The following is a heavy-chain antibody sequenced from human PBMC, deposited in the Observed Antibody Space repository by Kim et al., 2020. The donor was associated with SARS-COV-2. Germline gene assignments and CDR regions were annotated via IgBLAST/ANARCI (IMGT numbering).Heavy chain of an antibody. CDR3: TRGGEYCSGGSCYYYYGMDV. D-gene: IGHD2-15*01. J-gene: IGHJ6*02. Sequence: GGSLRLSCAASGFTFSGSAMHWVRQASGKGLEWVGRIRSKANSYATAYAASVKGRFTISRDDSKNTAYLQMNSLKTEDTAVYYCTRGGEYCSGGSCYYYYGMDVWGQGTTVTVSS. CDR1: GFTFSGSA. V-gene: IGHV3-73*01. CDR2: IRSKANSYAT.